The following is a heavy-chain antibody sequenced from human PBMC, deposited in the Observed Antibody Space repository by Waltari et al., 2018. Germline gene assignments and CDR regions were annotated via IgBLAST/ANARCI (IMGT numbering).Heavy chain of an antibody. CDR2: INHSGST. CDR3: ARRWDRPGWFDP. J-gene: IGHJ5*02. CDR1: GGSFSGYY. V-gene: IGHV4-34*01. D-gene: IGHD1-26*01. Sequence: QVQLQQWGAGLLKPSETLSLTCAVYGGSFSGYYWSWTRQPPGKGLEWIGEINHSGSTNYNPSLKSRVTISVDTSKNQFSLKLSSVTAADTAVYYCARRWDRPGWFDPWGQGTLVTVSS.